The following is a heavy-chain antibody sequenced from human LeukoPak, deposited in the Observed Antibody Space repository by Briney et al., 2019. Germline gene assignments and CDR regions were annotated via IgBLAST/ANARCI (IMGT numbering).Heavy chain of an antibody. CDR3: ARVRSGYDSDYFDY. Sequence: SETLSLTCTVSGGSISSYYWSWIRQPPGKGLEWIGYIYYSGSTNYNPSLKSRVTISVDTSKNQFSLKLSSVTAADTAVYYCARVRSGYDSDYFDYWGQGTLVTVSS. CDR1: GGSISSYY. V-gene: IGHV4-59*01. J-gene: IGHJ4*02. CDR2: IYYSGST. D-gene: IGHD5-12*01.